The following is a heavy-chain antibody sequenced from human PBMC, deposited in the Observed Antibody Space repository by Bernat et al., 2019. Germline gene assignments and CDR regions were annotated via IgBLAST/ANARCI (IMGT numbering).Heavy chain of an antibody. CDR2: ISSSGSTI. CDR1: GFTFSSYE. V-gene: IGHV3-48*03. CDR3: ARDFLRERWLHRLDY. D-gene: IGHD5-24*01. J-gene: IGHJ4*02. Sequence: EVQLVESGGGLVQPGGSLRLSCAASGFTFSSYEMNWVRQAPGKGLEWVSYISSSGSTIYYADSVKGRFTISRDNAKNSLYLQMNSLRAEDTAVYYCARDFLRERWLHRLDYWGQGTLVTVSS.